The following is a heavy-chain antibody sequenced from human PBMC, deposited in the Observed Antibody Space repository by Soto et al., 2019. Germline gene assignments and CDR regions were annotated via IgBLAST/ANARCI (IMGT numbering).Heavy chain of an antibody. CDR1: GGSISSGGYY. J-gene: IGHJ4*02. CDR2: IYYSGST. CDR3: AKEPYGDYYFDY. D-gene: IGHD4-17*01. V-gene: IGHV4-31*03. Sequence: SETLSLTCTVSGGSISSGGYYWSWIRQHPGKGLEWIGCIYYSGSTYYNPSLKSRVTISVDTSKNQFSLYLQMNSLRAEDTALYYCAKEPYGDYYFDYWGQGTLVTVSS.